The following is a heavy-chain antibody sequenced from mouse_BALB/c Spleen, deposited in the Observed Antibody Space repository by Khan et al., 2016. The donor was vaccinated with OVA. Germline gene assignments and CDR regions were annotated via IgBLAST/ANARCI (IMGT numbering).Heavy chain of an antibody. D-gene: IGHD3-3*01. Sequence: EVQLQQSGPEVVKPGATVKISCTTSGNTFTEYTLHWVKQSHGKSLEWIGVINPKNGVTSYNQKFKGKATLTVDKSSSTADMEFRSLTSEDSAVYYCARDAGRYWGQGTSVTVSS. CDR3: ARDAGRY. CDR1: GNTFTEYT. V-gene: IGHV1-18*01. J-gene: IGHJ4*01. CDR2: INPKNGVT.